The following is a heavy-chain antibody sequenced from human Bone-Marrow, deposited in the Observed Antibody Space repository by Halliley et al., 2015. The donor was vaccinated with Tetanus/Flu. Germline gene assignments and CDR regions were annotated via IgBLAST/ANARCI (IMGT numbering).Heavy chain of an antibody. J-gene: IGHJ4*02. Sequence: GLVKPSETLSLTCAVYGGSFSGYSWSWIRQPPGKGLEWIGEINHSGSTNYNPSLKSRVTISAATSKNQFSLKLSSVTAADTAVYYCARGAGGLFIFVAPFDYWGQGTLVTVSS. V-gene: IGHV4-34*01. CDR1: GGSFSGYS. CDR2: INHSGST. CDR3: ARGAGGLFIFVAPFDY. D-gene: IGHD3-3*01.